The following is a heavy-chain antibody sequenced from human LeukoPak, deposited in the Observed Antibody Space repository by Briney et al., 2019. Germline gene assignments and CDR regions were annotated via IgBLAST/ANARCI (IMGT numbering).Heavy chain of an antibody. CDR2: IYPGDSDT. D-gene: IGHD3-22*01. V-gene: IGHV5-51*01. CDR1: GYSFTSYW. Sequence: RGESLKISCKGSGYSFTSYWIGWVRQMPGEGLEWMGIIYPGDSDTRYSPSFQGQVTISADKSISTAYLQWSSLKASDTAMYYCARVYDSSGYYVYFDYWGQGTLVTVSS. CDR3: ARVYDSSGYYVYFDY. J-gene: IGHJ4*02.